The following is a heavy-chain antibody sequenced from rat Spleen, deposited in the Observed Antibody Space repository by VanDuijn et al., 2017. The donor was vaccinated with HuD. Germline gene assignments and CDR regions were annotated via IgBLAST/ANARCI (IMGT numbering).Heavy chain of an antibody. D-gene: IGHD1-9*01. V-gene: IGHV5-17*01. J-gene: IGHJ2*01. CDR2: IFDDGSNT. Sequence: EVQLVESGGGLVQPGRSLKLSCSASGFTFSDYTMAWVRQAPKKGLEWVAAIFDDGSNTFYRDSVKGRFTISRDNAKSTLYLKVDSLRSEDTAIYYCARPTTGIPFNYWGQGVMVTVSS. CDR1: GFTFSDYT. CDR3: ARPTTGIPFNY.